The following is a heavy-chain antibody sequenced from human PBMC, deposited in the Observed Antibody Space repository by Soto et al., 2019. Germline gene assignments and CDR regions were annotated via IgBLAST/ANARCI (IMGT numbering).Heavy chain of an antibody. CDR2: ISGGGGDT. D-gene: IGHD3-10*01. CDR3: VKGSRITLVRGVSDY. CDR1: GFTFSNYA. Sequence: GGSLRLSCAASGFTFSNYAMTGVRQAPGKGLEWVSAISGGGGDTYYADSVKGRFTISRDNSKNTLYLRMNSLRAEDKAAYYCVKGSRITLVRGVSDYWGQGTLVTVSS. J-gene: IGHJ4*02. V-gene: IGHV3-23*01.